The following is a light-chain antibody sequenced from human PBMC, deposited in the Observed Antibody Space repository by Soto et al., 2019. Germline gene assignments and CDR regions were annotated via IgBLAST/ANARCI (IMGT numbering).Light chain of an antibody. CDR3: QSYDNNLRGVL. V-gene: IGLV1-40*01. Sequence: QSVLTQPPSLSGAPGQIVTISCTGSSSNIGAGSDVHWYQQSPGRVPKLLVYGNKHRPSGVPDRFSASKSGTSASLAITGLQADDEADYYCQSYDNNLRGVLFGGGTKLTVL. CDR1: SSNIGAGSD. J-gene: IGLJ2*01. CDR2: GNK.